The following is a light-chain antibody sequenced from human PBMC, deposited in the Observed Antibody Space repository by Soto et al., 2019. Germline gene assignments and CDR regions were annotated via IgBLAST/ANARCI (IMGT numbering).Light chain of an antibody. CDR1: QSISDT. CDR3: QQYNNWPWT. CDR2: GAS. J-gene: IGKJ1*01. Sequence: EIVMTQSPATLSVSPGGRATLSCRASQSISDTLAWYQQKPGQAHRLLIHGASTKATGFPARYSGSGSGTDFTLTIRSLQSEDFAVYYWQQYNNWPWTVGQGTKVDIK. V-gene: IGKV3-15*01.